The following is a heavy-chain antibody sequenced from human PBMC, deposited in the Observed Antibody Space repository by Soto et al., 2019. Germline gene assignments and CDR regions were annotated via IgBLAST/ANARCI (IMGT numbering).Heavy chain of an antibody. V-gene: IGHV4-31*03. Sequence: TLSLPCTVSGGSISSGGYYWSWIRQHPGKGLEWIGYIYYSGSTYYNPSLKSRVTISVDTSKNQFSLKLSSVTAADTAVYYCARAAPYDILTGYYYNWFDPWGQGTLVTVLL. CDR2: IYYSGST. D-gene: IGHD3-9*01. CDR3: ARAAPYDILTGYYYNWFDP. J-gene: IGHJ5*02. CDR1: GGSISSGGYY.